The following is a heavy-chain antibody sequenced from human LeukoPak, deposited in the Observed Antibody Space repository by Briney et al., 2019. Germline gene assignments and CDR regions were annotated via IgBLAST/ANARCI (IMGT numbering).Heavy chain of an antibody. V-gene: IGHV4-59*01. CDR2: IYYSGST. J-gene: IGHJ1*01. Sequence: SETLSLTCTVSGGSISSYYWSWIRQPPGKGLEWTGYIYYSGSTNYNPSLKSRVTISVDTSKNQFSLKLSSVTAADTAVYYCARATVTTAEHFQHWGQGTLVTVSS. CDR1: GGSISSYY. D-gene: IGHD4-17*01. CDR3: ARATVTTAEHFQH.